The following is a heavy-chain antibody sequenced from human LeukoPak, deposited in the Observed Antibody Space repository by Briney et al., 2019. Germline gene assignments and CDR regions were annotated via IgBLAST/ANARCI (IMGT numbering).Heavy chain of an antibody. Sequence: GGSLRLSCAASGFTFSSYEMNWVRQAPGKGLEWVSYFSRSGSTTFYADSVKGRFTISRDNAKNSLYLQMNSLRAEDTAVYYCARDPTQTVAAAGTAIDYWGQGTLVTLST. J-gene: IGHJ4*02. CDR2: FSRSGSTT. V-gene: IGHV3-48*03. CDR3: ARDPTQTVAAAGTAIDY. D-gene: IGHD6-13*01. CDR1: GFTFSSYE.